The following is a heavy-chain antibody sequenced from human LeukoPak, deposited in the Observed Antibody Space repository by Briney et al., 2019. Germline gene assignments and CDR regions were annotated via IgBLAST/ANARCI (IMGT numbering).Heavy chain of an antibody. CDR1: GFTFDDYT. J-gene: IGHJ4*02. V-gene: IGHV3-43*01. CDR2: ISWDGGST. D-gene: IGHD5-24*01. Sequence: GGSLRLSCAASGFTFDDYTMHWVRQAPGKVLEWVSLISWDGGSTYYADSVKGRFTISRDNAKNSLYLQMNSLRAEDTAVYYCARPRGGYNTFDYWGQGTLVTVSS. CDR3: ARPRGGYNTFDY.